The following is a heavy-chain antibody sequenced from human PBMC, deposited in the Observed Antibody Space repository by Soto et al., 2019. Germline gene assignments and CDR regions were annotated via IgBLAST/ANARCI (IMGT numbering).Heavy chain of an antibody. D-gene: IGHD2-15*01. CDR3: AKDTAYAMDV. CDR2: INSDGSGT. V-gene: IGHV3-74*03. J-gene: IGHJ6*02. Sequence: EVQLVESGGGLVQPGGSLRLSCAASGFDFSNSWIHWVRQGPGKGLVWVAHINSDGSGTTYADSVKARFTTSRDNAKNTVYLQMNSLRAEDTAVYYCAKDTAYAMDVWGQGTTVTVSS. CDR1: GFDFSNSW.